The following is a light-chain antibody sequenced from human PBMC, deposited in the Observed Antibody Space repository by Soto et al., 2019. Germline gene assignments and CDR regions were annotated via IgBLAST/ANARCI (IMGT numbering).Light chain of an antibody. Sequence: DIQMTQSPSSLSASVGDRVTITCRASQSIVTYLNWYLQKPGKAPKLXXYAASNLQSGVPSRFSGSGSGTDLTLTISSLQPEDFATYFCQQSYSTPPWTFGQGTKVDIK. CDR2: AAS. V-gene: IGKV1-39*01. J-gene: IGKJ1*01. CDR3: QQSYSTPPWT. CDR1: QSIVTY.